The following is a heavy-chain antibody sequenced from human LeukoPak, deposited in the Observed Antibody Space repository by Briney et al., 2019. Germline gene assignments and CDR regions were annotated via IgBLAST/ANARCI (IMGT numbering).Heavy chain of an antibody. V-gene: IGHV1-69*05. CDR1: GGTFSSYA. CDR3: ATLTTVTPGHFDY. Sequence: GASVKVSCKASGGTFSSYAISRVRQAPGQGLEWMGRIIPIFGTANYAQKFQGRVTITTDESTSTAYMELSSLRSEDTAVYYCATLTTVTPGHFDYWGQGTLVTVSS. D-gene: IGHD4-17*01. J-gene: IGHJ4*02. CDR2: IIPIFGTA.